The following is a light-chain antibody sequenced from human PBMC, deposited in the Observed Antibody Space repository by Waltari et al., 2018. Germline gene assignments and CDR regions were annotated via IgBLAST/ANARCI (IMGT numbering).Light chain of an antibody. J-gene: IGKJ2*01. V-gene: IGKV1-33*01. CDR2: DAS. Sequence: DIQMTQSQSSLSASLGDRVTITCQASQDISNYLNWYQQKPGKAPKLLIYDASNLETGVPSRFSGSGSGTDFTFTISSLQPEDIATYYCQQYDNLQYTFGQGTKLEIK. CDR3: QQYDNLQYT. CDR1: QDISNY.